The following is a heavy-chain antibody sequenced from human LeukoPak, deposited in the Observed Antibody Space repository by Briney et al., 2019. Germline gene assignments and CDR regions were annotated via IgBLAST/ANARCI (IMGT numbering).Heavy chain of an antibody. Sequence: ASVKVSCKASGYTFSGYYVHWVRQAPGQGLEWMGRINPNSGTTNYAQKFQGRVTMTRDTSINTAYMELSGLRSDGTAVYYCTKDHAAAGSTNWFDPWGQGTLVPVSS. CDR1: GYTFSGYY. CDR3: TKDHAAAGSTNWFDP. V-gene: IGHV1-2*02. J-gene: IGHJ5*02. CDR2: INPNSGTT. D-gene: IGHD6-13*01.